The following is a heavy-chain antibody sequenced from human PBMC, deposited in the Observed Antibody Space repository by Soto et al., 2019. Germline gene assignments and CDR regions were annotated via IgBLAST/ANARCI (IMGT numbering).Heavy chain of an antibody. D-gene: IGHD4-4*01. CDR2: ISGSGSTT. CDR1: GLTFSGYG. V-gene: IGHV3-23*01. CDR3: VTRSRGLQSSPPRLDS. J-gene: IGHJ4*02. Sequence: EVQLLESGGGLVQPGGSLRLSCAASGLTFSGYGMSWVRQAPGTGLEWDSAISGSGSTTYYADSVKGRFTISRDDYKNILFLQMNSLRAEDTAVYYCVTRSRGLQSSPPRLDSWGQGTLVTVSS.